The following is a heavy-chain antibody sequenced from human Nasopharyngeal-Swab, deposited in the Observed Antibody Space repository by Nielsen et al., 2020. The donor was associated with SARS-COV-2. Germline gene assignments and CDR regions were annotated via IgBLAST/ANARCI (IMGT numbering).Heavy chain of an antibody. V-gene: IGHV1-69*06. CDR2: IIPIFGTA. CDR1: GGTFSSYA. J-gene: IGHJ3*02. Sequence: SVKVSCKASGGTFSSYAISWVRQAPGQGLEWMGGIIPIFGTANYAQKFQGRVTITADKSTSTAYMELSSLRSEDTAVYYCARARVLLWFGEPDAFDIWGQGTMATVSS. D-gene: IGHD3-10*01. CDR3: ARARVLLWFGEPDAFDI.